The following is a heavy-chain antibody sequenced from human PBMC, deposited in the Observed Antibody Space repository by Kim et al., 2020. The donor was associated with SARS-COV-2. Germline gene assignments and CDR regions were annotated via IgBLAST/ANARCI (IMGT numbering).Heavy chain of an antibody. CDR2: IIPILGIA. J-gene: IGHJ6*03. Sequence: SVKVSCKASGGTFSSYAISWVRQAPGQGLEWMGRIIPILGIANYAQKFQGRVTITADKSTSTAYMELSSLRSEDTAVYYCARDESSDSSGYYFYYYYYMDVWGKGTTVTVSS. CDR3: ARDESSDSSGYYFYYYYYMDV. D-gene: IGHD3-22*01. CDR1: GGTFSSYA. V-gene: IGHV1-69*04.